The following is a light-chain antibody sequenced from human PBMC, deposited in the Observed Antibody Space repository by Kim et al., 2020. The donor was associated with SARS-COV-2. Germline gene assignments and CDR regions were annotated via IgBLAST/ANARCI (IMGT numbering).Light chain of an antibody. J-gene: IGKJ5*01. CDR3: QQTNSPLIT. CDR2: AAS. CDR1: QILSNF. V-gene: IGKV1-39*01. Sequence: DIQMTQSPSSLSASVGDEATITCRASQILSNFLICYQQKPGKAPKLLIYAASSLQTAVPSRFSGSGSGTDFTLTISSLQREELVTYYFQQTNSPLITFGQGRRLEMK.